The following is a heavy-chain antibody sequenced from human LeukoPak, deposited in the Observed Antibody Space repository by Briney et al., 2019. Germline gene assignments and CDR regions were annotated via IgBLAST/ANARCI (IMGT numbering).Heavy chain of an antibody. CDR1: GGSISSYY. D-gene: IGHD3-3*01. V-gene: IGHV4-59*01. Sequence: SETLSLTCTVSGGSISSYYWSWIRQPPGKGLEWIGYIYYSGSTNYNPSLKSRVTISVDTSKNQFSLKLSSVTAADTAVYYCARLGYAVTTFGVVPNWFDPWGQGTLVTVSS. J-gene: IGHJ5*02. CDR3: ARLGYAVTTFGVVPNWFDP. CDR2: IYYSGST.